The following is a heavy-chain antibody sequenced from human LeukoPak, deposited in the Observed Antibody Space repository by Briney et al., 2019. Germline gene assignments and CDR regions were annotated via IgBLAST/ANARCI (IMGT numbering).Heavy chain of an antibody. D-gene: IGHD3-22*01. CDR2: IYYSGST. V-gene: IGHV4-39*01. CDR1: GGSISSSSYY. CDR3: ARAYYYDSSGYYYYMDV. Sequence: PSETLSLTCTVSGGSISSSSYYWGWIRQPPGTGLEWIGSIYYSGSTYYNPSLKSRVTISVDMSKNQFSLKLSSVTAADTAVYYCARAYYYDSSGYYYYMDVWGKGTTVTISS. J-gene: IGHJ6*03.